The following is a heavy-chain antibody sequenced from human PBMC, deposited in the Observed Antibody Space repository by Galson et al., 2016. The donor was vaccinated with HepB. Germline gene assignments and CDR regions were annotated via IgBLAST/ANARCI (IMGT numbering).Heavy chain of an antibody. CDR3: ARDGVRGDGGISLDY. CDR2: ISYSGST. Sequence: SETLSLTCAVSGGSISSNNWWTWVRQPPGKGLEWIGEISYSGSTNYNPSLKSRVTISVDKFENQFSLKLTSVTAADTAVYYCARDGVRGDGGISLDYWGQGILVTVS. V-gene: IGHV4-4*02. CDR1: GGSISSNNW. D-gene: IGHD1-14*01. J-gene: IGHJ4*02.